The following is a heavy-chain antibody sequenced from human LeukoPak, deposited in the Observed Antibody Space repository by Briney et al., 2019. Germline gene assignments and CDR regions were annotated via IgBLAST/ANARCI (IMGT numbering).Heavy chain of an antibody. Sequence: GGSLRLSCAASGFTFSNSVMHWVRQAPGKGLEWVSYISSSSTIYYADSAKGRFTISRDNAKNSLYLQMNSLRAEDTAVYYCARDGESIAAAGWDFDYWGQGTLVTVSS. D-gene: IGHD6-13*01. CDR1: GFTFSNSV. V-gene: IGHV3-48*01. CDR2: ISSSSTI. J-gene: IGHJ4*02. CDR3: ARDGESIAAAGWDFDY.